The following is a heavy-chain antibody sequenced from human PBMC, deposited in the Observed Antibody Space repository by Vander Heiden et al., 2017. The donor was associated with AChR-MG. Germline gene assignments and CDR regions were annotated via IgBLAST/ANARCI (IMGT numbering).Heavy chain of an antibody. CDR1: GGTFSSYA. J-gene: IGHJ4*02. D-gene: IGHD2-15*01. CDR3: ARALLRGYCSGGSCYDLRY. CDR2: IIPIFGTA. V-gene: IGHV1-69*01. Sequence: QVQLVQSGAEVKKPGSSVKVSCKASGGTFSSYAISWVRQAPGQGLEWMGGIIPIFGTANYAQKFQGRVTITADESTSTAYMELSSLRSEDTAVYYCARALLRGYCSGGSCYDLRYWGQGTLVTVSS.